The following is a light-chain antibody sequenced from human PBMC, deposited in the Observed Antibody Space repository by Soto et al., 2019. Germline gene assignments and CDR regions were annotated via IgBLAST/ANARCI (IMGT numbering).Light chain of an antibody. CDR3: QQYGSSTGT. V-gene: IGKV3-20*01. J-gene: IGKJ1*01. Sequence: EVVLTQSPGTLSLSPGDRVTLSCRASQSFSSYYLAWYQQKPGQAPRLLIYGASSRAPGTPDRFSGSGSGTDFTLTVSRLEPEDFAVYFCQQYGSSTGTFGQGTKVDIK. CDR2: GAS. CDR1: QSFSSYY.